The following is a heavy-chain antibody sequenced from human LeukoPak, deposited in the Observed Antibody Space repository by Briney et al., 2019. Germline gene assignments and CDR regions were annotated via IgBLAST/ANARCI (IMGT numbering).Heavy chain of an antibody. Sequence: GGSLRLSCAASGFTFSSYSMNWVRQAPGKGLEWVSYISSSSSTIYYADSVKGRFTISRDNAKNSLYLQMNSLRAEDTAVYYCARVRDYYDSSGYSPSWFDPWGQGTLVTVSS. J-gene: IGHJ5*02. V-gene: IGHV3-48*01. D-gene: IGHD3-22*01. CDR3: ARVRDYYDSSGYSPSWFDP. CDR2: ISSSSSTI. CDR1: GFTFSSYS.